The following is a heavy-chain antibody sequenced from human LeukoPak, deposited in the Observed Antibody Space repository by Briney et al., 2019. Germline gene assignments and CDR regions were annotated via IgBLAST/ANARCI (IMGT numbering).Heavy chain of an antibody. Sequence: GGSLRLSCVASGLTFSNAWMTWVRQAPGGGLEWVGLIRSETDGGTTDYAAPLKDRFTILRDDSKSTLFLQMNSLKADDTAVYYCATDTATEARHIWGQGQRSPSPQ. CDR1: GLTFSNAW. D-gene: IGHD2-21*02. J-gene: IGHJ3*02. V-gene: IGHV3-15*01. CDR2: IRSETDGGTT. CDR3: ATDTATEARHI.